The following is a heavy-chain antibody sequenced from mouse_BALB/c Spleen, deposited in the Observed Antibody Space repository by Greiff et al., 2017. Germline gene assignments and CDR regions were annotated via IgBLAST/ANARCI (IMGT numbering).Heavy chain of an antibody. D-gene: IGHD1-1*01. CDR1: GYSITSGYY. Sequence: VQLQQSGPGLVKPSQSLSLTCSVTGYSITSGYYWNWIRQFPGNKLEWMGYISYDGSNNYNPSLKNRISITRDTSKNQFFLKLNSVTTEDTATYYCARGPYYGSLFDYWGQGTTLTVSS. V-gene: IGHV3-6*02. J-gene: IGHJ2*01. CDR2: ISYDGSN. CDR3: ARGPYYGSLFDY.